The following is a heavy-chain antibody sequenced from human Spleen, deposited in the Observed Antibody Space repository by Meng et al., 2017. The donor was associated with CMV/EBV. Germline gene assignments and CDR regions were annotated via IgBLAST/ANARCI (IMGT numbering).Heavy chain of an antibody. V-gene: IGHV3-9*01. D-gene: IGHD6-6*01. CDR1: GFTFDDYA. Sequence: GGSLRLSCAASGFTFDDYAMHWVRQAPGKGLEWVSGISWNSGSIGYADSVKGRFTISRDNAKNSLYLQMNSLRAEDTALYYCAKDPRYSSSSGGYFDYWGQGTLVTVSS. J-gene: IGHJ4*02. CDR2: ISWNSGSI. CDR3: AKDPRYSSSSGGYFDY.